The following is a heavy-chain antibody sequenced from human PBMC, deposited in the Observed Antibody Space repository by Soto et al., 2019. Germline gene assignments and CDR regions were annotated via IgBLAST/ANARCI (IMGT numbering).Heavy chain of an antibody. CDR2: IYYSGST. J-gene: IGHJ5*02. V-gene: IGHV4-59*01. Sequence: SETLSLTCTVSGGSISSYYWSWIRQPPGKGLEWIGYIYYSGSTNYNPSLKSRVTISVDTSKNQFSLKLSSVTAADTAVYYCARVKRVVVVAAPYNWFDPWGQGTLVTVSS. CDR1: GGSISSYY. CDR3: ARVKRVVVVAAPYNWFDP. D-gene: IGHD2-15*01.